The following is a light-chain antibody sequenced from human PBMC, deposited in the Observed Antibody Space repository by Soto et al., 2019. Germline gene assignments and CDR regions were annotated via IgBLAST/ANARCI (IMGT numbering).Light chain of an antibody. CDR1: KSVNHN. V-gene: IGKV3-15*01. CDR3: QQYTNWPLA. J-gene: IGKJ1*01. CDR2: GAS. Sequence: EVVMTQSPATLSVSPGERATLSCRASKSVNHNLAWYQQKPGQAPRLLISGASTRATAIPARFSGSGSGTEFTLTISSLQSEDFAVYYCQQYTNWPLAFGQGTKVELK.